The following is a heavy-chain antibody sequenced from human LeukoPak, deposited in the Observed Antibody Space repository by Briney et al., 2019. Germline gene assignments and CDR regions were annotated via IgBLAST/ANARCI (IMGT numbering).Heavy chain of an antibody. D-gene: IGHD4-11*01. V-gene: IGHV4-4*02. CDR3: ARGSGVTPVDY. CDR2: VYYSGST. J-gene: IGHJ4*02. Sequence: PSGTLSLTCAVSGGSISSSNWWSWVRQPPGKGLECIGYVYYSGSTNYNPSLKSRVTISVDTSKNQFSLNLNSVTAADTAVYFCARGSGVTPVDYWGQGTLVTVSS. CDR1: GGSISSSNW.